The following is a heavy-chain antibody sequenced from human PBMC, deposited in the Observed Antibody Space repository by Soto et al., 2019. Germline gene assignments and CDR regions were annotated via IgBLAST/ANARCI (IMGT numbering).Heavy chain of an antibody. Sequence: PSETLSLTCTVSGGSISSSSYYWGWIRQPPGKGLEWIGSIYYSGSTYYNPSLKSRVTTSVDTSKNQFSLKLSSVTAADTALYYFARRLYYDSSGFEGGGMDVWGQGTTVTVSS. V-gene: IGHV4-39*01. D-gene: IGHD3-22*01. J-gene: IGHJ6*02. CDR1: GGSISSSSYY. CDR2: IYYSGST. CDR3: ARRLYYDSSGFEGGGMDV.